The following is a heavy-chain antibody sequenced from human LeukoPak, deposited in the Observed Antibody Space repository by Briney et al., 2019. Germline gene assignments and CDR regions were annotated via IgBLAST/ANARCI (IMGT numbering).Heavy chain of an antibody. V-gene: IGHV3-53*01. CDR1: GFTVSSNY. J-gene: IGHJ6*02. D-gene: IGHD2-2*01. CDR2: IYSGGST. Sequence: GGSLRLSCAASGFTVSSNYMTWVRRAPGKGLEWVSVIYSGGSTYYADSVKGRFTISRDNSKNTLYLQMNSLTAEDTAVYYCAGDVYRGSYGMDVWGQGTTVTVSS. CDR3: AGDVYRGSYGMDV.